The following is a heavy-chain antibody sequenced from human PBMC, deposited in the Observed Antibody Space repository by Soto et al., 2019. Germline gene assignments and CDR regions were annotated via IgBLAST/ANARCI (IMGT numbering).Heavy chain of an antibody. V-gene: IGHV4-30-4*01. J-gene: IGHJ4*02. CDR1: GDSITAGDDY. CDR3: ARFYGDNDYFDH. CDR2: IYNSGSA. Sequence: SETQSLTYTVLGDSITAGDDYWTWVRQSPGKGLEWIGYIYNSGSAHYNPSLKSRLTMSVDTSKNQFSLELSSVTAADTAVYYCARFYGDNDYFDHWGLGSLVTVSS. D-gene: IGHD4-17*01.